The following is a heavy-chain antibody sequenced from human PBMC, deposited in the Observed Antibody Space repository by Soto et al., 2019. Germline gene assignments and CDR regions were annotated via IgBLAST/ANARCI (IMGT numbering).Heavy chain of an antibody. D-gene: IGHD6-13*01. V-gene: IGHV1-46*01. CDR3: ARESLSSSWLDY. Sequence: ASVKLSCKASGYTFTSSGISWVRQAPGQGLEWMGIINPSGGSTSYAQKFQGRVTMTRDTSTSTVYMELSSLRSEDTAVYYCARESLSSSWLDYWGQGTLVT. J-gene: IGHJ4*02. CDR2: INPSGGST. CDR1: GYTFTSSG.